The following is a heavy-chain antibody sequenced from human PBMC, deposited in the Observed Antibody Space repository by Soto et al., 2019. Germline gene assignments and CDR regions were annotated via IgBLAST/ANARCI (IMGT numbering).Heavy chain of an antibody. CDR2: ISGSGGST. V-gene: IGHV3-23*01. J-gene: IGHJ2*01. CDR3: AKDSFRDWYFDL. CDR1: GFNFSSYA. Sequence: GGSLILSCAASGFNFSSYAMSWVRQAPGKGLEWVSAISGSGGSTYYADSVKGRFTISRDNSKNTLYLQMNSLRAEDTAVYYCAKDSFRDWYFDLWGRGTLVTVSS.